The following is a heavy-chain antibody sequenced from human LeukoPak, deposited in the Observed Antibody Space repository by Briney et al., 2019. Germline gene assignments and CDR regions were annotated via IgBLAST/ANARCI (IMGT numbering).Heavy chain of an antibody. CDR2: ISSSGSTR. J-gene: IGHJ3*02. CDR1: GFSFGSYE. CDR3: ARDAPFRHDAFDI. V-gene: IGHV3-48*03. Sequence: GGSLRLSCAASGFSFGSYEMNWVRQAPGKGLEWVSYISSSGSTRYYADSVKGRFTISRDNSKNTLYLQMNSLRAEDTAVYYCARDAPFRHDAFDIWGQGTMVTVSS.